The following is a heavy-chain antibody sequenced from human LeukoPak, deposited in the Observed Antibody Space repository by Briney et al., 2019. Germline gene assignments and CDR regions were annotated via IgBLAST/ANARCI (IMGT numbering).Heavy chain of an antibody. J-gene: IGHJ4*02. V-gene: IGHV3-23*01. CDR3: AKAWGAYGSGTSWYFDY. CDR1: GFSFSDYA. Sequence: PGGSLRLSCAASGFSFSDYAMSWVRQAPGKGLEWVSAISGSGGSTYYADSVKGRFTISRDNSKNTLYLQMNSLRAEDTAVYYCAKAWGAYGSGTSWYFDYWGQGTLVTVSS. D-gene: IGHD3-10*01. CDR2: ISGSGGST.